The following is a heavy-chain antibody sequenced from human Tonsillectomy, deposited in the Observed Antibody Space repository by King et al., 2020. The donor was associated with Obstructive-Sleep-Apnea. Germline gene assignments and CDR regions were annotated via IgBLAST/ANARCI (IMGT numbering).Heavy chain of an antibody. V-gene: IGHV4-39*07. Sequence: LQLQESGPGLVKPSETLSLTCTVSGGSISSSSYYWGWIRQPPGKGLEWIGSIYYSGSTYYNPSLKSRVTISVDTSKNQFSLKLSSVTAADTAVYYCAREGVRGPDYYYGMDVWGQGTTVTVSS. D-gene: IGHD3-10*01. CDR3: AREGVRGPDYYYGMDV. CDR1: GGSISSSSYY. J-gene: IGHJ6*02. CDR2: IYYSGST.